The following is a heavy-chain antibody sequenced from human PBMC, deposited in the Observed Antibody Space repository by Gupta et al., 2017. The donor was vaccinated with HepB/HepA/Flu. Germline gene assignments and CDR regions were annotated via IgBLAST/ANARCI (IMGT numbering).Heavy chain of an antibody. CDR2: INQDGSET. CDR1: GFSFRSHW. J-gene: IGHJ4*02. CDR3: ARDGVAAGIYFDY. Sequence: EVQLVESGGGLVTPGGSLRLSCAASGFSFRSHWMSWVRQAPGMGPEWVANINQDGSETYYVDSVKGRFTISRDNAENSLYLQMNSLRGEDTSIYYCARDGVAAGIYFDYWGQGTLVTVSS. D-gene: IGHD6-13*01. V-gene: IGHV3-7*01.